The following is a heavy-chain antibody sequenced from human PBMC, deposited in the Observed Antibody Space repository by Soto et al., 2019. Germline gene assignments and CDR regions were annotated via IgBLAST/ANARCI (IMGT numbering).Heavy chain of an antibody. CDR3: ARTPPPRGPAAIPPHYYYYGMDV. V-gene: IGHV1-69*01. J-gene: IGHJ6*02. D-gene: IGHD2-2*01. CDR2: IIPIFGTA. Sequence: QVQLVQSGAEVKKPGSSVKVSCKASGGTFSSYAISWVRQAPGQGLEWMGGIIPIFGTANYAQKFQGRVTITADESTSTAYMELSSLRSEDTAVYYCARTPPPRGPAAIPPHYYYYGMDVWGQGTTVTVSS. CDR1: GGTFSSYA.